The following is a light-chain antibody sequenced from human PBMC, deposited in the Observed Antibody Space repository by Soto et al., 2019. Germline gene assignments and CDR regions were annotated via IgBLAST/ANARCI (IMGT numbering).Light chain of an antibody. Sequence: QSVLTQPASVSGSPGQSITISCVGTSGDIGDYNYVSWYQQHPGKVPKVIIYDVSNRPSGVSYRFSGTKSGNTASLTVSGLHAEDEADYYCCSYIRSGTLISGTGTKVTVL. CDR2: DVS. J-gene: IGLJ1*01. CDR3: CSYIRSGTLI. V-gene: IGLV2-14*01. CDR1: SGDIGDYNY.